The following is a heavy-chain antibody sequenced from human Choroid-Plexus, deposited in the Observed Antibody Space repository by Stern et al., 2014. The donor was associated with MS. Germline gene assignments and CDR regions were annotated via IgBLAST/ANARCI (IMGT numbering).Heavy chain of an antibody. Sequence: EVQLEESGGGLVQPGGSLKISCTAAGFTFGDYWMTWVRQAPGKGLEWVANINEDGTEKNYGDAVKGRVTIARDHARNSLYLQMNSLRVEDTALYYWARVYNTIYGIVAQRGSGMDVWGQGTTVIVSS. CDR3: ARVYNTIYGIVAQRGSGMDV. V-gene: IGHV3-7*01. D-gene: IGHD3-3*01. CDR1: GFTFGDYW. J-gene: IGHJ6*02. CDR2: INEDGTEK.